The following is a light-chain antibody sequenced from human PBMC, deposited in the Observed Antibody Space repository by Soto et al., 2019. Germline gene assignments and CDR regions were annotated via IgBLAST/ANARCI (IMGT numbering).Light chain of an antibody. V-gene: IGLV3-21*02. Sequence: SYELTQPPSVSVAPGQTARITCGGNNIGSKSVHWYQQKPGQAPVLVVYDDSDRPSGIPERFSGSNSGNTATLTISRVEAGDEADYYCQVWDSPSGRTHVVFGGGTKLTVL. CDR3: QVWDSPSGRTHVV. CDR2: DDS. J-gene: IGLJ2*01. CDR1: NIGSKS.